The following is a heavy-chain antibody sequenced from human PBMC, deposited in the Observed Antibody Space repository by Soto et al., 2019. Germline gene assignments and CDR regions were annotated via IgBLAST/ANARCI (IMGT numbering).Heavy chain of an antibody. J-gene: IGHJ4*02. CDR3: ARSGYYDSSGYYFDY. Sequence: SVKVSCEASGGTFSSYAISWVRQAPGQGLEWMGGIIPIFGTANYAQKFQGRVTITADESTSTAYMELSSLRSEDTAVYYCARSGYYDSSGYYFDYWGQGTLVTVSS. D-gene: IGHD3-22*01. CDR1: GGTFSSYA. V-gene: IGHV1-69*13. CDR2: IIPIFGTA.